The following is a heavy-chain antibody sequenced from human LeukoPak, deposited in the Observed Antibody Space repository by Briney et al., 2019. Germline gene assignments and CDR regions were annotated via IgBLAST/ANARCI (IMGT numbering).Heavy chain of an antibody. V-gene: IGHV1-2*02. J-gene: IGHJ4*02. Sequence: GASVKVSCKASGYTFTGYYMHWVRQAPGQGLEWMGWINPNSGGTNYEQKFQGRVTMTRDTSISTAYMELSRLRSDDTAVYYCARAHLDRLTDYWGQGTLVTVAS. CDR1: GYTFTGYY. D-gene: IGHD3-22*01. CDR2: INPNSGGT. CDR3: ARAHLDRLTDY.